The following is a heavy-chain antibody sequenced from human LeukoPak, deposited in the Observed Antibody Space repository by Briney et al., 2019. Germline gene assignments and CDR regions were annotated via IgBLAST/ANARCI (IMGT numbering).Heavy chain of an antibody. Sequence: SETLSLTCTVSGGSISSSSYYWGWIRQPPGKGLEWIGSIHYSGSTYYNPSLKSRVTISVDTSKNRFSLKLSSVTAADTAVYYCASTFDNWDAFDIWGQGTMVTVSS. CDR2: IHYSGST. J-gene: IGHJ3*02. CDR1: GGSISSSSYY. V-gene: IGHV4-39*07. D-gene: IGHD3-22*01. CDR3: ASTFDNWDAFDI.